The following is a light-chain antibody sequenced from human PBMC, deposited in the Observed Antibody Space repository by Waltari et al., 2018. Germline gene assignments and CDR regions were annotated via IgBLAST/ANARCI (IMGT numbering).Light chain of an antibody. V-gene: IGKV3D-15*03. Sequence: EIVMTQSPATLSVSPGERATLSCRASQSVSSNLAWYQQKPGQAPRLLIYGASIRATGIPARFSGSGSGTEFTLTISILQSEDFAVYYCQQYNNWPPNTFGQGTKLEIK. J-gene: IGKJ2*01. CDR3: QQYNNWPPNT. CDR2: GAS. CDR1: QSVSSN.